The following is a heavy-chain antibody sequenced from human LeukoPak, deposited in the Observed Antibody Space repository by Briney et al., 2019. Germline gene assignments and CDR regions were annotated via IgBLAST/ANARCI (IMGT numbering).Heavy chain of an antibody. D-gene: IGHD3-10*01. CDR1: GDSISSYY. CDR2: INHSGST. V-gene: IGHV4-34*01. J-gene: IGHJ4*02. CDR3: ARGRDYYGSGSVLDY. Sequence: SETLSLTCTVSGDSISSYYWSWIRQPPGKGLEWIGEINHSGSTNYNPSLKSRVTISVDTSKNQFSLKLSSVTAADTAVYYCARGRDYYGSGSVLDYWGQGTLVTVSS.